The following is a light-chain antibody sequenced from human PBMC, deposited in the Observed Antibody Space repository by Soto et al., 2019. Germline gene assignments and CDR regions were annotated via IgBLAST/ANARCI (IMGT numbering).Light chain of an antibody. J-gene: IGLJ2*01. Sequence: QSVLTQPPSVSAAPGQKVTISCSGSSSNIGNNYVSWYQQLPGTAPKVLIYDNNKRPSGIPGRFSGSKSGTSATLGITGLQTGDEADYYCGAWDSYLSAVVFGGGTKLTVL. V-gene: IGLV1-51*01. CDR2: DNN. CDR3: GAWDSYLSAVV. CDR1: SSNIGNNY.